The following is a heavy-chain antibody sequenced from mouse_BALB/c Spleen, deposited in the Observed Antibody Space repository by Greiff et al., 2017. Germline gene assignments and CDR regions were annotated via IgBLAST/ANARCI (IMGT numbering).Heavy chain of an antibody. J-gene: IGHJ4*01. D-gene: IGHD1-1*01. Sequence: QVQLQQSGPGLVAPSQSLSITCTVSGFSLTDYGVSWIRQPPGKGLEWLGVIWGGGSTYYNSALKSRLSISKDNSKSQVFLKMNSLQTDDTAMYYCAKHNYYYGSSYAMDYWGQGTTVTVSS. CDR1: GFSLTDYG. CDR2: IWGGGST. V-gene: IGHV2-6-5*01. CDR3: AKHNYYYGSSYAMDY.